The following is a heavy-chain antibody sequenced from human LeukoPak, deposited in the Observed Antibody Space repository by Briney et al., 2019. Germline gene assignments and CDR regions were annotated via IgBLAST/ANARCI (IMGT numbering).Heavy chain of an antibody. CDR2: IIPIFGTA. D-gene: IGHD2-2*01. CDR3: ARDLQAGSYFDY. V-gene: IGHV1-69*13. Sequence: GASVKVSCKASGGTFSSYAVSWVRQAPGQGLEWMGGIIPIFGTANYAQKFQGRVTITADESTSTAYMELSSLRYEDTAVYYCARDLQAGSYFDYWGQGTLVTVSS. CDR1: GGTFSSYA. J-gene: IGHJ4*02.